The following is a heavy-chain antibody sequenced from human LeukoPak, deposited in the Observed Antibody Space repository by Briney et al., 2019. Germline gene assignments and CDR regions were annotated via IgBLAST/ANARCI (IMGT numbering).Heavy chain of an antibody. J-gene: IGHJ4*02. D-gene: IGHD6-13*01. V-gene: IGHV3-53*01. CDR3: VRASSTTAAGLFDY. Sequence: GGSLRLSCAASGYTVSSNFMSWVRQAPGKGLEWVSVLYSGGYTVYADSVKGRFTISRDNSENTLYLQMNSLRADDTAVYYCVRASSTTAAGLFDYWGQGTLLTVSS. CDR2: LYSGGYT. CDR1: GYTVSSNF.